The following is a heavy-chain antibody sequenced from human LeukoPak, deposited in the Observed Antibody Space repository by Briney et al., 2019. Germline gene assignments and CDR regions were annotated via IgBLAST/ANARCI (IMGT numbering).Heavy chain of an antibody. CDR1: GGYMENIY. V-gene: IGHV4-59*01. CDR3: AKIKTTFGVVTHAFDI. J-gene: IGHJ3*02. D-gene: IGHD3-3*01. CDR2: IYHQAGT. Sequence: PSETLSLTCTVSGGYMENIYWHRIRQPPGKGLEWIGYIYHQAGTEYNPSLKNRVAISVDTSKNQFSLKLSSVTAADTAVYYCAKIKTTFGVVTHAFDIWGQGTIVTVSP.